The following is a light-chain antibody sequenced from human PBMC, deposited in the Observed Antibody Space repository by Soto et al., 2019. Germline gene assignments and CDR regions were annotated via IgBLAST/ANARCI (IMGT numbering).Light chain of an antibody. Sequence: EIVMTQSPATLSVSPGERATLSRRASRTIDINLAWYQQKPGRAPRLLIYGASTRATGVPARFSGSGSGTDFTLTISSLGSEDFAVYFCQQYNNWPRTFGQGTKVDIK. CDR2: GAS. V-gene: IGKV3-15*01. CDR1: RTIDIN. J-gene: IGKJ2*02. CDR3: QQYNNWPRT.